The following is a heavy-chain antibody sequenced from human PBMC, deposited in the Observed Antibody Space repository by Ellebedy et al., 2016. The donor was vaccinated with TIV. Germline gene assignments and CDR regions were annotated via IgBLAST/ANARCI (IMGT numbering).Heavy chain of an antibody. D-gene: IGHD6-19*01. CDR3: ARLRAAVPGTRSWGWYFDL. V-gene: IGHV5-51*01. CDR2: IYPGGSDT. J-gene: IGHJ2*01. CDR1: GYSFTNYW. Sequence: GESLKISCTASGYSFTNYWIGWVRQMPGKVVEWIGIIYPGGSDTRYSPSHQGQVTVSADMSISTAFLQWSSLTASDTAMYYGARLRAAVPGTRSWGWYFDLWGRGTVVTVSS.